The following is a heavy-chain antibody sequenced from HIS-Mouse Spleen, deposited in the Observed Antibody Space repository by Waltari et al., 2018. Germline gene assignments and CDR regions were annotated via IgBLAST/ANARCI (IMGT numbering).Heavy chain of an antibody. D-gene: IGHD3-3*01. J-gene: IGHJ3*02. CDR1: GYTFTSYD. Sequence: QVQLVQSGAEVKKPGASVKVSCKASGYTFTSYDINWVRPATGQGPEWMGWMNPNSGNTGYAQKFQGRVTMTRNTSISTAYMELSSLRSEDTAVYYCARAEYYDFWSGYYHDAFDIWGQGTMVTVSS. CDR2: MNPNSGNT. CDR3: ARAEYYDFWSGYYHDAFDI. V-gene: IGHV1-8*01.